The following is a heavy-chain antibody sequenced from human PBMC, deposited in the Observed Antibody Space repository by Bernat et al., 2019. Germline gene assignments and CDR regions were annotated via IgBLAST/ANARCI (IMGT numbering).Heavy chain of an antibody. J-gene: IGHJ4*02. CDR3: ARDYSGSGYYGDFDY. V-gene: IGHV4-31*03. D-gene: IGHD3-3*01. Sequence: QVQLQESGPGLVKPSQTLSLTYTVSGGSISSGGYYWSWIRQHPGKGLEWIGYIYYSGSTYYNPSLKSRVTISVDTSKNQFSLKLSSVTAADTAVYYCARDYSGSGYYGDFDYWGQGTLVTVSS. CDR2: IYYSGST. CDR1: GGSISSGGYY.